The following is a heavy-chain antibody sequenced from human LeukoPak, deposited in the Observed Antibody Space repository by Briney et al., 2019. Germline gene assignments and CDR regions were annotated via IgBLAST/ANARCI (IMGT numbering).Heavy chain of an antibody. CDR3: ARGNVVVPAAEVYYYYYMDV. D-gene: IGHD2-2*01. CDR1: GFTFSSYA. Sequence: GGSLRLSCAASGFTFSSYAMHWVRQAPGKGLEWVAVISYDGSNKYYADSVKGRFTISRDNSKNTLYLQMNSLRAEDTAVYYCARGNVVVPAAEVYYYYYMDVWGPRDHGHRLL. CDR2: ISYDGSNK. V-gene: IGHV3-30*01. J-gene: IGHJ6*03.